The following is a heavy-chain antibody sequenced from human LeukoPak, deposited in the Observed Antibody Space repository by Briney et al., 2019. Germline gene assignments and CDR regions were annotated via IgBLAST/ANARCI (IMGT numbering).Heavy chain of an antibody. CDR3: ARSRSNWYWRDAFDT. CDR2: IAYDVGNI. J-gene: IGHJ3*02. D-gene: IGHD6-13*01. V-gene: IGHV3-30*04. CDR1: GFTVSSNS. Sequence: GGSLRLSCTVSGFTVSSNSMSWVRQAPGKGLEWVAAIAYDVGNIHYGDSGKGRFTISRDISTNTLYLEMNRLRPEDTAVYYCARSRSNWYWRDAFDTWGQGTLVTVSS.